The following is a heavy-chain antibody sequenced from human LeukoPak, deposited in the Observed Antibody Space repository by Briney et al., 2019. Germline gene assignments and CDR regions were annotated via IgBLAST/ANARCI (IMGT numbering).Heavy chain of an antibody. J-gene: IGHJ4*02. V-gene: IGHV1-69*13. Sequence: SVKVSCKASGYTFTSYGVSWVRQAPGQGLEWMGGIIPIFGTANYAQKFQGRVTITADESTSTAYMELSSLRSEDTAVYYCAREGRTRGEFDYWGQGTLVTVSS. CDR3: AREGRTRGEFDY. CDR1: GYTFTSYG. CDR2: IIPIFGTA. D-gene: IGHD3-10*01.